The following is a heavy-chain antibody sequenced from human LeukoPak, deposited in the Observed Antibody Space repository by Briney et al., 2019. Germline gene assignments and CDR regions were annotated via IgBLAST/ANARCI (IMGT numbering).Heavy chain of an antibody. Sequence: PGGSLRLSCAASGFTFSSYWMSWVRQAPGKGLEWVANIKQDGSEKYYVDSVKGRFTISRDNAKNSLYLQMNSLRAEDTAVYYCARDRGYSSSWYAIDAFDIWGQGTMVTVSS. CDR2: IKQDGSEK. D-gene: IGHD6-13*01. CDR1: GFTFSSYW. J-gene: IGHJ3*02. CDR3: ARDRGYSSSWYAIDAFDI. V-gene: IGHV3-7*01.